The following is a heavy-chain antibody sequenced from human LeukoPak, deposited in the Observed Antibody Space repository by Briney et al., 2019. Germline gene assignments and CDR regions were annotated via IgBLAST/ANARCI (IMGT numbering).Heavy chain of an antibody. J-gene: IGHJ4*02. CDR3: ATAEFDYYDSSGYRSQSFDY. CDR1: GYTLTELS. V-gene: IGHV1-24*01. Sequence: GASVKVSCKVSGYTLTELSMHWVRQAPGKGLEWMGGFDPEDGETIYAQKLQGRVTMTEDTSTDTAYMELSSLRSEDTAVYYCATAEFDYYDSSGYRSQSFDYWGQGTLVTVSS. D-gene: IGHD3-22*01. CDR2: FDPEDGET.